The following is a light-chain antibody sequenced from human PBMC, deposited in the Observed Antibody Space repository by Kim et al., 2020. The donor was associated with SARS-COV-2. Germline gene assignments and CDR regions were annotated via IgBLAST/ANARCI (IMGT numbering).Light chain of an antibody. J-gene: IGKJ4*01. Sequence: ASVGDRVTITCRASQDISSWLGWYQQKPGKAPKVLIYEASNLQSGVPSRFSGSGSGTDFTLTINSLQPEDFATYYCQQTHSFPLTLGGGTKLDIK. CDR2: EAS. CDR1: QDISSW. V-gene: IGKV1D-12*01. CDR3: QQTHSFPLT.